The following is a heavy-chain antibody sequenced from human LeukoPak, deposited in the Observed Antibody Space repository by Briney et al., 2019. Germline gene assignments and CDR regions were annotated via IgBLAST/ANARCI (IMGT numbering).Heavy chain of an antibody. D-gene: IGHD3-10*01. Sequence: PGGSLRLSCAASGFTVSSNYVSWVRQAPGKGLEWVSVIYSGGSTYYADSVKGRFTISRDNSKNTLYLQMNSLRAEDTAVYYCARLWFGEYYFDYWGRGTLVTVSS. CDR2: IYSGGST. CDR3: ARLWFGEYYFDY. V-gene: IGHV3-53*01. J-gene: IGHJ4*02. CDR1: GFTVSSNY.